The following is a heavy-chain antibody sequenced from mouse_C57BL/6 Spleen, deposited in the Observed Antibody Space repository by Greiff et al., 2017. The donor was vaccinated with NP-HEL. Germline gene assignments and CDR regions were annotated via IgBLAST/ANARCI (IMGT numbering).Heavy chain of an antibody. J-gene: IGHJ3*01. V-gene: IGHV1-26*01. CDR1: GYTFTDYY. CDR3: AREGVWLRRWFAY. CDR2: INPNNGGT. Sequence: VQLQQSGPELVKPGASVKISCKASGYTFTDYYMNWVKQSHGKSLEWIGDINPNNGGTSYNQKFKGKATLTVDKSSSTAYMELRSLTSEDSAVYYCAREGVWLRRWFAYWGQGTLVTVSA. D-gene: IGHD2-2*01.